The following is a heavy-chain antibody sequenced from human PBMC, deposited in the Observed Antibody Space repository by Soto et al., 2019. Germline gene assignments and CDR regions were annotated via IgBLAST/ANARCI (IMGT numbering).Heavy chain of an antibody. J-gene: IGHJ6*02. V-gene: IGHV3-64D*06. CDR2: ISSNGGST. Sequence: GGSLRLSCAASGFTFSSYAMHWVRQAPGKGLEYVSAISSNGGSTYYADSVKGRFTISRDNSKNTLYLQMSSLRAEDTAVYYCVTSRTYDILTYNYYYGMDVWGQGTTVTVSS. CDR3: VTSRTYDILTYNYYYGMDV. CDR1: GFTFSSYA. D-gene: IGHD3-9*01.